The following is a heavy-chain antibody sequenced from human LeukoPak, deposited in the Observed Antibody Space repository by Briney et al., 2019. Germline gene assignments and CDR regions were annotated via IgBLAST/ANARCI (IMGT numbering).Heavy chain of an antibody. Sequence: SETLSLTCTVSGGSISSGDYYWSWIRQPPGKGLEWVGYIYYSGSTYYNPSLKSRVTISVDTSKNQFSLKLSSVTAADTAVYYCARRVWGQNYFDYWGQGTLVTVSS. D-gene: IGHD3-16*01. CDR3: ARRVWGQNYFDY. V-gene: IGHV4-30-4*01. J-gene: IGHJ4*02. CDR2: IYYSGST. CDR1: GGSISSGDYY.